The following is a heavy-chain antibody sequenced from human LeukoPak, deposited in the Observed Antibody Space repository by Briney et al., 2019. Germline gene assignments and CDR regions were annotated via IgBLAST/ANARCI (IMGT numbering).Heavy chain of an antibody. CDR3: AVIPLRSGYYIDY. D-gene: IGHD3-22*01. Sequence: PGGSLRLSCAASGFTFSSYAMSWVRQAPGKGLEWVSAISGSGGSTYYADSVKGRFTISRDNSKNTLYLQMNSLRAEDTAVYYCAVIPLRSGYYIDYWGREPWSPSPQ. V-gene: IGHV3-23*01. J-gene: IGHJ4*02. CDR2: ISGSGGST. CDR1: GFTFSSYA.